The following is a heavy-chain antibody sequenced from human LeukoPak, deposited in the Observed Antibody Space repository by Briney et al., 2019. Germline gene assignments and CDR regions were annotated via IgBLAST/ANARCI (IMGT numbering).Heavy chain of an antibody. CDR3: ARGAAGVSSF. Sequence: PSETLSLTCTVSGVSISGYYWGWIRQPPGKGLQWIGYLSFGGSTNYIPSLKSRVTISLDTSKNQFSLKLSSVTAADTAVYYCARGAAGVSSFWGQGILVTVSS. D-gene: IGHD5/OR15-5a*01. J-gene: IGHJ4*02. CDR1: GVSISGYY. V-gene: IGHV4-59*08. CDR2: LSFGGST.